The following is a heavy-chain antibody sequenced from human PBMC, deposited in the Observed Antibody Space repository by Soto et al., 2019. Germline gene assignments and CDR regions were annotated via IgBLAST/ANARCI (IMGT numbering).Heavy chain of an antibody. CDR1: GFTFSSYA. CDR2: ISGSSGST. D-gene: IGHD2-15*01. J-gene: IGHJ4*02. Sequence: GGSLRLSCAASGFTFSSYAMSWVRQAPGKGLEWVSAISGSSGSTYYADSVKGRFTISRDNSKNTLYLQMNSLRAEDTAVYYCAREMAALNYVDYWGQGTLVTVSS. CDR3: AREMAALNYVDY. V-gene: IGHV3-23*01.